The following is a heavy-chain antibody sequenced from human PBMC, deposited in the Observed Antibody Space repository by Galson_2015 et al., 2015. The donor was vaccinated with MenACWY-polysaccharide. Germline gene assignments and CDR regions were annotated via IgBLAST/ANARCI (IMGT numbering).Heavy chain of an antibody. CDR1: GFSFSSHW. J-gene: IGHJ5*02. CDR2: INSGATYI. CDR3: ARDRVDVEVIDAHTMFDP. Sequence: SLRLSCAASGFSFSSHWMHWVRQAPGEGRGWVSRINSGATYIKFEGPVEGRITIPKDKAKNTLYLAMKSLRVDDTAVYSCARDRVDVEVIDAHTMFDPWGQGTLVTVSS. D-gene: IGHD5-12*01. V-gene: IGHV3-74*01.